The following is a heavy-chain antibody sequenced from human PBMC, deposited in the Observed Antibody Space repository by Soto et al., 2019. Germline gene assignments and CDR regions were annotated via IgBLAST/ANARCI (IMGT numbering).Heavy chain of an antibody. CDR3: AHRPSGWYLFDY. V-gene: IGHV1-2*02. CDR2: MNPNTGGA. J-gene: IGHJ4*02. CDR1: GYTFTGYY. D-gene: IGHD6-19*01. Sequence: GASVKVSCKASGYTFTGYYIYWVRKAPGQGLESMGWMNPNTGGANYAQKFQARLTITKDTSKNQVVLTMTNMDPVDTATYYCAHRPSGWYLFDYWGQGTLVTVSS.